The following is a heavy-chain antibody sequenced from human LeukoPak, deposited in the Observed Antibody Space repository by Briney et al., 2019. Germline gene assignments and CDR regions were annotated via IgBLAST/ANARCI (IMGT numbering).Heavy chain of an antibody. CDR2: IYYSGST. D-gene: IGHD6-13*01. CDR3: ARSGLSSWYIFDY. CDR1: GGSISSSSYY. V-gene: IGHV4-39*07. Sequence: SETLSLTCTVSGGSISSSSYYWGWIRQPPGKGLEWIGSIYYSGSTYYNPSLKSRVTISVDTSKNQFSLKLSSVTAADTAVYYCARSGLSSWYIFDYWGQGTLVTVSS. J-gene: IGHJ4*02.